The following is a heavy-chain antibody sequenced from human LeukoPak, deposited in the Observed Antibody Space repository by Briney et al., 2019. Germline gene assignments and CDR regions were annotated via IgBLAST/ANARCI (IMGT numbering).Heavy chain of an antibody. D-gene: IGHD2-15*01. J-gene: IGHJ4*02. V-gene: IGHV3-33*01. CDR1: GFTFSSYG. CDR3: ARAYCSGGSCYSIDY. Sequence: PGGSRRLSCAASGFTFSSYGMHWVRQAPGKGLEWVAVIWYDGSNKYYADSVKGRFTISRDNSKNTLYLQMNSLRAEDTAVYYCARAYCSGGSCYSIDYWGQGTLVTVSS. CDR2: IWYDGSNK.